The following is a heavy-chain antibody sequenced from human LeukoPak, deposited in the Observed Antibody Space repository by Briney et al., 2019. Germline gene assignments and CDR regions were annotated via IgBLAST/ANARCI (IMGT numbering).Heavy chain of an antibody. CDR3: ARVYDYGDYVGY. CDR2: INPNSGGT. J-gene: IGHJ4*02. D-gene: IGHD4-17*01. V-gene: IGHV1-2*06. Sequence: ASVKVSCKASGYTFTGYYIHWVRQAPGQGLEWMGRINPNSGGTNYAQKFQGRVTMTRDTSISTAYMEMSRLRSDDTAVYYCARVYDYGDYVGYWGQGTLVTVSS. CDR1: GYTFTGYY.